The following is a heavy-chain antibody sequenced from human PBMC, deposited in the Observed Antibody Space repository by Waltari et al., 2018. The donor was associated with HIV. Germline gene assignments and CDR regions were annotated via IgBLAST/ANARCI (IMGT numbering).Heavy chain of an antibody. CDR3: ASGRIFDESGYYGKC. D-gene: IGHD3-22*01. J-gene: IGHJ4*02. CDR1: GFTFSSYT. Sequence: EVQLVESGGGLVQPGGSLRLSCAVSGFTFSSYTMNWVRQAPGKRQEWVSYINREGSIKYYTDSVKGRFTISRDNAKNSLYLQMSGLRGEDTAVEYCASGRIFDESGYYGKCWGQGTRVTVAS. CDR2: INREGSIK. V-gene: IGHV3-48*04.